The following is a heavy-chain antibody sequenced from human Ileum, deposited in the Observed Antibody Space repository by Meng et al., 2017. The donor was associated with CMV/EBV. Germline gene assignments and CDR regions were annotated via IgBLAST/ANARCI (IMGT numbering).Heavy chain of an antibody. Sequence: GESLKISCVVSGLNVYTNYMTWVRQAPGKGLEWVSSISTDTHYIYYADSVKGRFAMSRDDAKSSIYLQMDSLRAGDTAVYFCARGPIVETPSSIPVWFDPWGQGTLVTVSS. D-gene: IGHD2-2*02. CDR2: ISTDTHYI. CDR1: GLNVYTNY. V-gene: IGHV3-21*01. CDR3: ARGPIVETPSSIPVWFDP. J-gene: IGHJ5*02.